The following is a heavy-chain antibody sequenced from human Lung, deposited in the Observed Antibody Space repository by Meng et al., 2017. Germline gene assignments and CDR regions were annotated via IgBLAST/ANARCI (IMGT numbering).Heavy chain of an antibody. J-gene: IGHJ4*02. CDR2: LGAHPGDT. CDR3: ARGTPGRSYCDY. D-gene: IGHD3-10*01. V-gene: IGHV1-18*01. Sequence: HVQMLQSGAEVKQPGASVKVSCNASDYTFTVYGVCWVRQAPGQGLEWMAWLGAHPGDTSFAPKFLGRVTVTADTATATAYMELRSLRSDDTAVYYCARGTPGRSYCDYWGLGTLVTVSS. CDR1: DYTFTVYG.